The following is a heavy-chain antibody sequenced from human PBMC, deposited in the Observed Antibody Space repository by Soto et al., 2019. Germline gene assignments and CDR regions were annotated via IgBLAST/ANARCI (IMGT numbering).Heavy chain of an antibody. Sequence: QVQLVESGGGVVQPGRSLRLSCAASGFTFSSYGMHWVRQAPGKGLEWVAVISYDGSNKYYADSVKGRFTISRDNSKNTLYLQMISLSAEDTAVYYWAKEPYYYGSGSGYYYYYGMDVWGQGTTVTVSS. CDR2: ISYDGSNK. J-gene: IGHJ6*02. CDR1: GFTFSSYG. CDR3: AKEPYYYGSGSGYYYYYGMDV. V-gene: IGHV3-30*18. D-gene: IGHD3-10*01.